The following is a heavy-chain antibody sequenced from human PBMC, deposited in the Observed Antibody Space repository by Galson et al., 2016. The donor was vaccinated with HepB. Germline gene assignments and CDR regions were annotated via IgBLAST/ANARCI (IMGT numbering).Heavy chain of an antibody. Sequence: SLRLSCAASRFTFSNYGMHWVRQAPGKGLEWVSAISGTGGSTYYGDSVKGRFTISRDNSKNTLYLQMNSLRAEDTAVYYCAKGNEESNSGSSWYNWFDPWGQGTLVTVSS. CDR1: RFTFSNYG. V-gene: IGHV3-23*01. CDR3: AKGNEESNSGSSWYNWFDP. J-gene: IGHJ5*02. CDR2: ISGTGGST. D-gene: IGHD6-13*01.